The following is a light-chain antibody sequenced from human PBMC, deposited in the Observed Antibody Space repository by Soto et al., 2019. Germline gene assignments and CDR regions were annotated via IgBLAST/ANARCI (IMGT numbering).Light chain of an antibody. CDR1: QSVRSSY. Sequence: EIVLTQSPGTLSLSSGERATLSCRASQSVRSSYLAWYQQRPGQAPRLLIYDASTRATGIPDRFSGSGSGTDFTLTISRLEPEDFAVYYCQQYGSSPRTFGQGTKVEI. CDR3: QQYGSSPRT. J-gene: IGKJ1*01. CDR2: DAS. V-gene: IGKV3-20*01.